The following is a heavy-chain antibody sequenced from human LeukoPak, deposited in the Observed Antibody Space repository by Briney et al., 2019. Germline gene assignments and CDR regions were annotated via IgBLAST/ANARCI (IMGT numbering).Heavy chain of an antibody. Sequence: SETLSLTCTVSGGSISSYYWSWIRQPPGKGLEWMGYIYYSGSTNYNPSLKSRVTISVDTSKNQSSLKLSSVTAADTAVYYCARVCSGYSSREFDYWGQGALVTVSS. CDR2: IYYSGST. CDR3: ARVCSGYSSREFDY. D-gene: IGHD6-13*01. CDR1: GGSISSYY. V-gene: IGHV4-59*01. J-gene: IGHJ4*02.